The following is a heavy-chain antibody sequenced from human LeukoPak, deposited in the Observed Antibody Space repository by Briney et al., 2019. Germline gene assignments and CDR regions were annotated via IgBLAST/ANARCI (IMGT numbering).Heavy chain of an antibody. V-gene: IGHV4-59*01. CDR3: ARGTNMMASLRFDP. D-gene: IGHD2-8*01. CDR1: GGSISTYY. J-gene: IGHJ5*02. Sequence: KPSETLSLACTISGGSISTYYRSWIRQPPGKGLEWIGYIYYSGITKYNPSVRSRVTISVDTTKNQFSLKVSSVTAADTAVYYCARGTNMMASLRFDPWGQGTLVTVSS. CDR2: IYYSGIT.